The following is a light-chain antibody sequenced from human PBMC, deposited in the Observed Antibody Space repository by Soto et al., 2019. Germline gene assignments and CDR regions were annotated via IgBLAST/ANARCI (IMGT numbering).Light chain of an antibody. CDR1: QTVDSRY. V-gene: IGKV3-20*01. J-gene: IGKJ4*01. CDR2: GSD. Sequence: EIVLTQSPGTLSLSPGERATLSCRASQTVDSRYLAWYQQKPGQAPGVLIYGSDIRAAGVPDRFSGSGSGTDFTLTISRLEPEDYAVYYYQDYGNSLIPCGGGTKVDIK. CDR3: QDYGNSLIP.